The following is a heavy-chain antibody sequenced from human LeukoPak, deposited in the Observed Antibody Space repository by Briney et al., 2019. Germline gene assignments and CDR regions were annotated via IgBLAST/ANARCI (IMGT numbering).Heavy chain of an antibody. V-gene: IGHV3-7*01. D-gene: IGHD6-19*01. CDR3: ARGRGWYGVDS. Sequence: GGSLRLSCAASGFTFSSYWMIWVRQAPGKGLEWVANINQDGSEKSYVDSVEGRFTTSRDNAKNSLYVQMNSLRAEDTAVYYCARGRGWYGVDSWGQGTLVTVSS. J-gene: IGHJ4*02. CDR1: GFTFSSYW. CDR2: INQDGSEK.